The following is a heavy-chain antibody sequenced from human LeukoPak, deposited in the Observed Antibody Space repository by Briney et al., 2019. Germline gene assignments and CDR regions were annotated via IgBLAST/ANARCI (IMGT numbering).Heavy chain of an antibody. CDR3: AKDRVVRGVMGAGAY. Sequence: GGSLKVSCAASGFTFNNYAMTWVRQAPGKGLEWVSTISGGGDNTYYADSVRGRFTISRDNAKNTLHLQMNSLGVEDTAVYYCAKDRVVRGVMGAGAYWGQGTLVTVSS. CDR2: ISGGGDNT. V-gene: IGHV3-23*01. J-gene: IGHJ4*02. CDR1: GFTFNNYA. D-gene: IGHD3-10*02.